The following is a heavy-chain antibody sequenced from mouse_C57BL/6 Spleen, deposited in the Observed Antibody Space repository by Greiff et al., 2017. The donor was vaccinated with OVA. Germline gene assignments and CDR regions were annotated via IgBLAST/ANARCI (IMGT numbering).Heavy chain of an antibody. CDR1: GYSITSGYD. Sequence: EVQLQESGPGMVKPSQSLSLTCTVTGYSITSGYDWHWIRHFPGNKLEWMGYISYSGSTNYNPSLKSRISLTHDTSKNHFFLKLNSVTTEDTATYYCAREGARYGPFAYWGQGTLVTVSA. D-gene: IGHD1-1*02. V-gene: IGHV3-1*01. J-gene: IGHJ3*01. CDR2: ISYSGST. CDR3: AREGARYGPFAY.